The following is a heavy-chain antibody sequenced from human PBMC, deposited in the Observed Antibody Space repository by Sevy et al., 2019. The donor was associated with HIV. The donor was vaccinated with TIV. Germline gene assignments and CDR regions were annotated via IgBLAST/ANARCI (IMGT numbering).Heavy chain of an antibody. Sequence: SETLSLTCTVSGGSISSYYWSWIRQPPGKGLEWIGYIYYSGSTNYNPSLKSRVTISVDTSKNQFSLKLSSVTAADTAADYCAGDRLAAAGTRSPGMDVWGQGTTVTVSS. CDR1: GGSISSYY. D-gene: IGHD6-13*01. J-gene: IGHJ6*02. V-gene: IGHV4-59*01. CDR3: AGDRLAAAGTRSPGMDV. CDR2: IYYSGST.